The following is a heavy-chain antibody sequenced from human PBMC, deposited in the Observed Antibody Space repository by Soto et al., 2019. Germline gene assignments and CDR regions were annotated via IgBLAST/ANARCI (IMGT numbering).Heavy chain of an antibody. V-gene: IGHV3-9*01. CDR3: AKMVTWDSSGYYQGGFDC. J-gene: IGHJ4*02. Sequence: EMHLVESGGGLVQPGRSLRLSCAASGFTFEDYAMHWVRQAPGKGLEWVSGISWNSGNIIYADSVKGRFTTSRDNAKNSLXPQLHSLRLEDTALYYCAKMVTWDSSGYYQGGFDCWGQGTLVTVSS. CDR2: ISWNSGNI. D-gene: IGHD3-22*01. CDR1: GFTFEDYA.